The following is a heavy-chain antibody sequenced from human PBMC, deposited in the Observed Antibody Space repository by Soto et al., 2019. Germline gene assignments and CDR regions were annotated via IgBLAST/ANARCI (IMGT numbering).Heavy chain of an antibody. CDR3: ARDDVLCDGGRCYGVPLDV. Sequence: RLSSAAIWVTFGTYGKHWVRQAPGKGLEWVAVISYDGSNKYYADSVKGRFTISRDTSENTLHLQMDSLRAEDTAVYYCARDDVLCDGGRCYGVPLDVWGKGTTVTVSS. CDR2: ISYDGSNK. D-gene: IGHD2-15*01. CDR1: WVTFGTYG. J-gene: IGHJ6*04. V-gene: IGHV3-33*05.